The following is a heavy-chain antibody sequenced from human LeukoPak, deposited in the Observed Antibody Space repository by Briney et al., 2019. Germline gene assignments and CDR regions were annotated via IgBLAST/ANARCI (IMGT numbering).Heavy chain of an antibody. J-gene: IGHJ6*03. V-gene: IGHV3-48*01. Sequence: GGSLRLSCAASGFTFSSYAMSWVRQAPGKGLEWVSAISGSSSTIYYADSVKGRFTISRDNAKNSLYLQMNSLRAEDTAVYYCARGDGSGNYYYYYYMDVWGKGTTVTVSS. CDR3: ARGDGSGNYYYYYYMDV. D-gene: IGHD3-22*01. CDR1: GFTFSSYA. CDR2: ISGSSSTI.